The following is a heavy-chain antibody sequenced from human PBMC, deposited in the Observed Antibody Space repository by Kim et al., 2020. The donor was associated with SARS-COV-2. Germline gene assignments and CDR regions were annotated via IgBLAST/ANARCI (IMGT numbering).Heavy chain of an antibody. V-gene: IGHV3-23*01. CDR2: ISASGDST. D-gene: IGHD3-22*01. J-gene: IGHJ4*02. CDR1: GITFSSNA. CDR3: AKVIGHVDD. Sequence: GGSLRLSCAASGITFSSNALSWVRQAPGKGLEWVSSISASGDSTNYADSVKGRFTISRDNAKNTRYLQMDSLRVEDTAIYYCAKVIGHVDDGGQGIL.